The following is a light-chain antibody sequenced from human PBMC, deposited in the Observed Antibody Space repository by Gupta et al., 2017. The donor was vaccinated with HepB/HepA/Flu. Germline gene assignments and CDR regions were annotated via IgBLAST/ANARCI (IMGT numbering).Light chain of an antibody. J-gene: IGKJ1*01. CDR3: HQHQDKSYSWT. CDR2: KTS. CDR1: QKISDW. V-gene: IGKV1-5*03. Sequence: DIQMTQSPSTLSASVGDRVTITCRASQKISDWLAWYQQKPGKAPKLLIYKTSTLRTGVRSRFSGSGSGTEFTLTISNRQPEDFAVYYCHQHQDKSYSWTFGQGTKVEVK.